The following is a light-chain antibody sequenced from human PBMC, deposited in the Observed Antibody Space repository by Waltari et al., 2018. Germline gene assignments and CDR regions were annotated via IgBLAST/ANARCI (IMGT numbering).Light chain of an antibody. CDR2: GIF. CDR3: QHYVMLPVT. CDR1: QSVSRD. J-gene: IGKJ1*01. V-gene: IGKV3-20*01. Sequence: EIVLTQSPGTLSLSPGERATLACRTSQSVSRDLAWYQQRPGQAPSLLIYGIFNRATGIPDRFSGSGSGTDFSLTISRLEPEDFAVYYCQHYVMLPVTFGQGTRVEVK.